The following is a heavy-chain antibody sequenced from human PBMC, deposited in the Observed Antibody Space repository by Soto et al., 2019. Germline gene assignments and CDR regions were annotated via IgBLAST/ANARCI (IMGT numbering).Heavy chain of an antibody. D-gene: IGHD3-9*01. J-gene: IGHJ4*02. CDR2: ISGSGEIT. Sequence: GGSLRLSCAASGFPFRSCAMGWVRQAPGKGLEWISVISGSGEITLYTDSVKGRFTISRDFSNNTLSLQMNSLRADDTAIYYCGKARYILVDQPLYFESWGQGTLVTVSS. CDR1: GFPFRSCA. CDR3: GKARYILVDQPLYFES. V-gene: IGHV3-23*01.